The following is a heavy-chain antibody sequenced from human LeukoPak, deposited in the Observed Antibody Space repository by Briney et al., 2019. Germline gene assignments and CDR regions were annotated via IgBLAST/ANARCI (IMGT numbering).Heavy chain of an antibody. V-gene: IGHV3-33*08. CDR1: GFTFSSYG. J-gene: IGHJ4*02. Sequence: GGSLRLSCAASGFTFSSYGMHWVRQAPGKGLEWVAVIWYDGSNKYYADSVKGRFTISRDNSKNTLYLQMNSLRAEDTAVYYCARDRMETGGYHFDYWGQGTLVTVSS. D-gene: IGHD1-1*01. CDR2: IWYDGSNK. CDR3: ARDRMETGGYHFDY.